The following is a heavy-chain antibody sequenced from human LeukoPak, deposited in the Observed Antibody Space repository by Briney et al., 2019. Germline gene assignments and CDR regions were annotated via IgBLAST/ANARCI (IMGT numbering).Heavy chain of an antibody. CDR3: AKVGSYSSSWYDY. Sequence: GGSLRLSCAASGFTFSNHGMHWVRQAPGKGLEWVAVISYDGSNKYYADSVKGRFTISRDNSKNTLYLQMNSLRAEDTAVYYCAKVGSYSSSWYDYWGQGTLVTVSS. V-gene: IGHV3-30*18. CDR2: ISYDGSNK. D-gene: IGHD6-13*01. CDR1: GFTFSNHG. J-gene: IGHJ4*02.